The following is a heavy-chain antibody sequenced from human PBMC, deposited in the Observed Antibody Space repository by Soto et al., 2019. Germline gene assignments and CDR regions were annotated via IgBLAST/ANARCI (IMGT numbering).Heavy chain of an antibody. CDR3: ARDFHDILTGPKYYFDY. V-gene: IGHV3-33*01. J-gene: IGHJ4*02. CDR2: IWYDGSNK. CDR1: GFTFSSYG. Sequence: QVHLVESGGGVVQPGRSLRLSCAASGFTFSSYGMHWVRQAPGKGLEWVAVIWYDGSNKYYADSVKGRFTISRDNSKNTLYLQMNSLRAEDTAVYYCARDFHDILTGPKYYFDYWGQGTLVTVSS. D-gene: IGHD3-9*01.